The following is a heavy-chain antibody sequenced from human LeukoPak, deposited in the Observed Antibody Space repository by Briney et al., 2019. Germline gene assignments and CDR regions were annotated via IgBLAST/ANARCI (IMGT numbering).Heavy chain of an antibody. Sequence: GGSLRLSCAASGFTFSSYAMMWLRQAPGKGLEWVSAISGAGGTTLYADSVKGRFTISRDNSKNTLYLQMSSLRAEDTAVYYCARDPNGDYIGAFGIWGQGTMVTVSS. CDR3: ARDPNGDYIGAFGI. CDR2: ISGAGGTT. V-gene: IGHV3-23*01. CDR1: GFTFSSYA. J-gene: IGHJ3*02. D-gene: IGHD4-17*01.